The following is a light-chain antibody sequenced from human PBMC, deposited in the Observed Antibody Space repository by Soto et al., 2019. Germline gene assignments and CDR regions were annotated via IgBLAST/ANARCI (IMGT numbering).Light chain of an antibody. CDR2: EVY. V-gene: IGLV2-23*02. Sequence: QSALTQPASVSGSLGQSITISCTGTSSDVGSYNIVSWYQQHPGKVPKLIIYEVYKRHSGVSDRFSGSRSGSTASLTISGLQAEDEADYFCCSYAGTSTYVFGTGTKLTVL. CDR1: SSDVGSYNI. CDR3: CSYAGTSTYV. J-gene: IGLJ1*01.